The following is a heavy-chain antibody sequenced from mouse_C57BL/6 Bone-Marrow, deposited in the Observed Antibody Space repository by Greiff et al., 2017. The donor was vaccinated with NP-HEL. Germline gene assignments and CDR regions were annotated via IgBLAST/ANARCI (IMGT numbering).Heavy chain of an antibody. V-gene: IGHV1-64*01. D-gene: IGHD2-2*01. CDR2: IHPNSGST. J-gene: IGHJ4*01. CDR3: SRPDYGYDGGY. Sequence: QVQLQQPGAELVKPGASVKLSCKASGYTFTSYWMHWVKQGPGQGLEWIGMIHPNSGSTNYNEKFKSKATLTVDKSSSTAYMQLSSLTSEDSAVYYCSRPDYGYDGGYWGQGTSVTVSS. CDR1: GYTFTSYW.